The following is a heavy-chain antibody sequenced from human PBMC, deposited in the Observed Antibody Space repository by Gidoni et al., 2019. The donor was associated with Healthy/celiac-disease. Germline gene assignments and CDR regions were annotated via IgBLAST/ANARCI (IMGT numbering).Heavy chain of an antibody. CDR3: ARRLGAPRLTMVRGIDAFDI. CDR1: GGSISSYY. CDR2: IYYSGST. D-gene: IGHD3-10*01. Sequence: QVQLQESGPGLVKPSETLSLTCTVSGGSISSYYSSWIRQPPGKGLEWIGYIYYSGSTNYNPSLKSRVTISVDTSKNQFSLKLSSVTAADTAVYYCARRLGAPRLTMVRGIDAFDIWGQGTMVTVSS. J-gene: IGHJ3*02. V-gene: IGHV4-59*08.